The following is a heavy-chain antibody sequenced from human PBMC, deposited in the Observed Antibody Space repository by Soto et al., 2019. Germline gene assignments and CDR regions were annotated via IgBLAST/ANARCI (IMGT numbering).Heavy chain of an antibody. CDR3: ARHLEGNYYDSSGSPGDY. D-gene: IGHD3-22*01. V-gene: IGHV4-39*01. CDR2: IYYSGST. Sequence: SETLSLTYTVSGGSISSSSYYWGWIRQPPGKGLEWIGSIYYSGSTYYNPSLKSRVTISVDTSKNQFSLKLSSVTAADTAVYYCARHLEGNYYDSSGSPGDYWGQGTLVTVSS. J-gene: IGHJ4*02. CDR1: GGSISSSSYY.